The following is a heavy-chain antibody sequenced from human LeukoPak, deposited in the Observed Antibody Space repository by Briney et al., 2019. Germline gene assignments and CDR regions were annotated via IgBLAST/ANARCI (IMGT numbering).Heavy chain of an antibody. Sequence: SETLSVTCTVSGGSISSYYWSWIRQPPGKGLEWIGYIYYSGSTNYNPSLKSRVTISVDTSKNQFSLKLSSVTAADTAVYYCAREASGSYLDYWGQGTLVTVSS. CDR3: AREASGSYLDY. J-gene: IGHJ4*02. CDR1: GGSISSYY. V-gene: IGHV4-59*01. CDR2: IYYSGST. D-gene: IGHD1-26*01.